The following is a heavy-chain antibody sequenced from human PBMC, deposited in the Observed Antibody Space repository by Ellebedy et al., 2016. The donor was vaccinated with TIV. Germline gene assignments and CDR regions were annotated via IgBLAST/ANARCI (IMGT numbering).Heavy chain of an antibody. D-gene: IGHD4-17*01. CDR1: GFTFRTYG. V-gene: IGHV3-48*02. CDR2: ISSDSGTI. Sequence: PGGSLRLSCGASGFTFRTYGMNRLRQAPGKGLEWVAYISSDSGTINYVDSVKGRFTISRDNAKNSLSLQMNSLRDEDTAVYYCAKGDYGDFAAMDVWGQGTTVTVSS. CDR3: AKGDYGDFAAMDV. J-gene: IGHJ6*02.